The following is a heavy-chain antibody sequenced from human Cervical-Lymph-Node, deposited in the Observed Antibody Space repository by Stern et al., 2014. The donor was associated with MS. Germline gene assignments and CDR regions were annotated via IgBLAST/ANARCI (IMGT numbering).Heavy chain of an antibody. CDR3: ASAYSSSHYYFDY. CDR2: IWYDESKP. J-gene: IGHJ4*02. D-gene: IGHD6-13*01. V-gene: IGHV3-33*01. CDR1: GFSFSRYA. Sequence: VQLVESGGGVVQPGRALRLSCAASGFSFSRYAMHWVCQAPGKGMGWAALIWYDESKPCYADSVTGRFTISRDNFKNTLYLQMNSLRAEDTAVYYCASAYSSSHYYFDYWGQGTLVTVSS.